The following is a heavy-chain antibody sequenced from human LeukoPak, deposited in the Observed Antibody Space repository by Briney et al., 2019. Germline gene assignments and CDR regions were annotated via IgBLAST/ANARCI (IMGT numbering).Heavy chain of an antibody. V-gene: IGHV3-23*01. CDR3: ANSEFYVSGKYAGLDN. D-gene: IGHD3-10*01. Sequence: PGGSLTLSCAASGLTFSTYVMNWVRQAPGKGLELVATINGGGDGTYYADSVRGRITVSRDNSRNTLYLKMNFLGVEDTGVYYCANSEFYVSGKYAGLDNWGQGTLVTVSS. CDR2: INGGGDGT. J-gene: IGHJ4*02. CDR1: GLTFSTYV.